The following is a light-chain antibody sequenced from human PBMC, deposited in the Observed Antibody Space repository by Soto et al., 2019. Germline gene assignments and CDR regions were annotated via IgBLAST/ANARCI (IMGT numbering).Light chain of an antibody. CDR3: QQTYSTPGYT. Sequence: DIQMTQSPSSLSASVGDRDTITCRASQSISDYLNWYQQKPGKAPKLLIYAASSLQSGVPSRFSGSGSGTDFTLTIISLQPEDFATYYCQQTYSTPGYTFGQGTKLEIK. CDR2: AAS. J-gene: IGKJ2*01. CDR1: QSISDY. V-gene: IGKV1-39*01.